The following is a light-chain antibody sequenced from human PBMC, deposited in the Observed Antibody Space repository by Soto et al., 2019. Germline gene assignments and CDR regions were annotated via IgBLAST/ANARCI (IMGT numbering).Light chain of an antibody. J-gene: IGKJ5*01. Sequence: VLTQSLGTLSLSPGERATLSCRTSQSVSNNYLAWYQQKPGQAPRLLIYGASTRATGIPARFSGSGSGTEFTLTISSLQSEDFAVYYCQQYNNWPPITFCQGTRLENK. CDR1: QSVSNN. V-gene: IGKV3-15*01. CDR2: GAS. CDR3: QQYNNWPPIT.